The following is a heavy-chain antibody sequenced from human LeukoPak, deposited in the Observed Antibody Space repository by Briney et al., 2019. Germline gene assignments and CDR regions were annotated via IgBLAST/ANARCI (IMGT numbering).Heavy chain of an antibody. Sequence: SETLSLTCTVSGGSISSYYWSWIRQPPGKGLEWIGYIYYSGSTNYNPSLKSRVTISVDTSKNQFSLKLSSVTAADTAVYYCARTTEGYCRGVSCYYCYYYMDVWGKGTTVTVSS. J-gene: IGHJ6*03. V-gene: IGHV4-59*01. D-gene: IGHD2-15*01. CDR2: IYYSGST. CDR3: ARTTEGYCRGVSCYYCYYYMDV. CDR1: GGSISSYY.